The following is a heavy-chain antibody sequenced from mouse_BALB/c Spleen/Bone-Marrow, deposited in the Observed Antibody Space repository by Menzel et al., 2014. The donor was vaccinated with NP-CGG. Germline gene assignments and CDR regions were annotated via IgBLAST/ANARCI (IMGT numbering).Heavy chain of an antibody. Sequence: QVQLKESGAELARPGASVKMSCKASGYTFTSYTMHRVKQRPGQGLEWIGYINPSSGYTNYNQKFKDKATLTADKSSSTAYMQLSSLTSEDSAVYYCARNYGNYDYFDYRGQGTTLTVSS. V-gene: IGHV1-4*01. CDR3: ARNYGNYDYFDY. J-gene: IGHJ2*01. CDR1: GYTFTSYT. CDR2: INPSSGYT. D-gene: IGHD2-1*01.